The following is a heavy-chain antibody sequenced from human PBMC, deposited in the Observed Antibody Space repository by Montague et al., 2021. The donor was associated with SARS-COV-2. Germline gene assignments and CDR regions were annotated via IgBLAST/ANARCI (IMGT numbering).Heavy chain of an antibody. D-gene: IGHD3-10*01. V-gene: IGHV3-11*03. CDR1: GFTFSDCY. CDR2: ISTRSTYT. Sequence: SLRLSCAASGFTFSDCYMTWIRQAPGKGLEWLSYISTRSTYTNYADSVKGRFTISRDDAKNSLYLQMNSLRAEDTAVYYCASSKMVRGAPGYGMDVWGQGTTVTVSS. CDR3: ASSKMVRGAPGYGMDV. J-gene: IGHJ6*02.